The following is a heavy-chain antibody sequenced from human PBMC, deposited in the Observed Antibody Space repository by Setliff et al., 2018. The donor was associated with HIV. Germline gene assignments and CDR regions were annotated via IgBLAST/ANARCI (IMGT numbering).Heavy chain of an antibody. D-gene: IGHD2-2*01. Sequence: GESLKISCQTSGYYFTSHWIGWVRQMPGKGLEWMGIFYPGDSHTRYSPSFQGQVTLSADKSISTAYLQWSSLKASDTANYYCARQDPSHRMPPTNYYYYMDVWGKGTKVTVSS. CDR2: FYPGDSHT. CDR3: ARQDPSHRMPPTNYYYYMDV. CDR1: GYYFTSHW. V-gene: IGHV5-51*01. J-gene: IGHJ6*03.